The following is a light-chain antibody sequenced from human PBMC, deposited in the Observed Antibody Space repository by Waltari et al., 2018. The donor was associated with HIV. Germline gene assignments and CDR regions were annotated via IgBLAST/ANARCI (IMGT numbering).Light chain of an antibody. CDR2: EVN. J-gene: IGLJ2*01. V-gene: IGLV2-23*02. Sequence: QSALTQPASVSGSPGQSITISCTGTNSDVGSSNLVSWYQQYPGKAPKLTIYEVNKRPSGVSYRFSGSTSGNTASLTISGLQAEDEAHYYCCSYAGSVLFGGGTKLTVL. CDR1: NSDVGSSNL. CDR3: CSYAGSVL.